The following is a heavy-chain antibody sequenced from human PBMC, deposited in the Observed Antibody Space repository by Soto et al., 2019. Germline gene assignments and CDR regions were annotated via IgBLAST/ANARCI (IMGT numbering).Heavy chain of an antibody. D-gene: IGHD6-6*01. CDR3: AKDPRIGSSAYYFDY. CDR2: ISGSGGST. V-gene: IGHV3-23*01. Sequence: GGSLRLSCAASGFTFSSYAMSWVRQAPGKGLEWVSAISGSGGSTYYADSVKGRFTISRDNSKNTLYLQMNSLRAEDTAVYYCAKDPRIGSSAYYFDYWGQGTLVTVSS. CDR1: GFTFSSYA. J-gene: IGHJ4*02.